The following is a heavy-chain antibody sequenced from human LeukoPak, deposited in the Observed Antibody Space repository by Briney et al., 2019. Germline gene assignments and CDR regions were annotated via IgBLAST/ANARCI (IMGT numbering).Heavy chain of an antibody. J-gene: IGHJ4*02. Sequence: PGGSLRLSCAASGFTFSSYWMSWIRQAPGKGLEWVSYISSSGSTIYYADSVKGRFTISRDNAKNSLYLQMNSLRAEDTAVYYCARDDRWLRRSSDFDYWGQGTLVTVSS. V-gene: IGHV3-11*04. CDR1: GFTFSSYW. CDR2: ISSSGSTI. CDR3: ARDDRWLRRSSDFDY. D-gene: IGHD5-12*01.